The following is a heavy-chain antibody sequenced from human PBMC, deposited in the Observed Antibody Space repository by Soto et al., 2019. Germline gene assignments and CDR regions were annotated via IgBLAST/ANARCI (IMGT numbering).Heavy chain of an antibody. CDR3: ARVYGTYYYYYGMDV. D-gene: IGHD2-8*01. CDR1: GASISTYC. V-gene: IGHV4-59*01. J-gene: IGHJ6*02. Sequence: SETPSFTCTFSGASISTYCWRFIRQPPGKGLEWIGYIYYSGSTNYNPSLKSRVTISVDTSKNQFSLKLSSVTAADTAVYYCARVYGTYYYYYGMDVWGQGTTVT. CDR2: IYYSGST.